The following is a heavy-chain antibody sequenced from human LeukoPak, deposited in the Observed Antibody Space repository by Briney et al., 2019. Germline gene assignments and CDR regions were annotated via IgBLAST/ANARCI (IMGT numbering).Heavy chain of an antibody. J-gene: IGHJ3*02. CDR2: INWNSGSI. D-gene: IGHD5-12*01. Sequence: PGGSLRPSCAVSGFTFDDYAMHWVRQGPGKGLEWVSGINWNSGSIGYADSVKGRFTISRDNAKNSLYLQMNSLRAEDTALYYCAKDVYSGYSAFEIWGQGTLVTVSS. CDR1: GFTFDDYA. V-gene: IGHV3-9*01. CDR3: AKDVYSGYSAFEI.